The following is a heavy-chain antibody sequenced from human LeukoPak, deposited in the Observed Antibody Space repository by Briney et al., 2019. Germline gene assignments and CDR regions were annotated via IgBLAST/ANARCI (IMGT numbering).Heavy chain of an antibody. Sequence: PSETLSLTCTVSGGSISSSSYYWGWIRQPPGKGLEWIGSIYYSGSTYYNPSLKSRVTISVDTSKNQFSLKLSSVTAADTAVYYCARGGRLKYSSSWYPPDYWGQGTLVTVSS. V-gene: IGHV4-39*01. CDR2: IYYSGST. CDR1: GGSISSSSYY. D-gene: IGHD6-13*01. CDR3: ARGGRLKYSSSWYPPDY. J-gene: IGHJ4*02.